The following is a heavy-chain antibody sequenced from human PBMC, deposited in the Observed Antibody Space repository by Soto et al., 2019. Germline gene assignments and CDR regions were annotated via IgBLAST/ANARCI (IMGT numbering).Heavy chain of an antibody. J-gene: IGHJ4*02. V-gene: IGHV4-39*01. CDR1: GDSIISTSSY. CDR3: ARNTSIFFDL. CDR2: IYYSGST. Sequence: QLQLQESGPGLVKPSETLSLTCTVSGDSIISTSSYWAWIRQPPGKGLEWIGSIYYSGSTHYNSSLKSRVSIAVDTSQSQFSLRLTSVTAADTAMYYCARNTSIFFDLWGRGTLVTVSS.